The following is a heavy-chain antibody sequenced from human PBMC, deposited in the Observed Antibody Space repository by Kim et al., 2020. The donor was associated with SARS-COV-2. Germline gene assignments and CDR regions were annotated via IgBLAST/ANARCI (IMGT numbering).Heavy chain of an antibody. Sequence: SETLSLTCTVSGGSISSSSYYWGWIRQPPGKGLEWIGSIYYSGSTYYNPSLKSRVTISVDTSKNQFSLKLSSVTAADTAVYYCARDGDVEDYDYGMDVWGQGTTVTVSS. J-gene: IGHJ6*02. CDR3: ARDGDVEDYDYGMDV. CDR1: GGSISSSSYY. V-gene: IGHV4-39*07. D-gene: IGHD7-27*01. CDR2: IYYSGST.